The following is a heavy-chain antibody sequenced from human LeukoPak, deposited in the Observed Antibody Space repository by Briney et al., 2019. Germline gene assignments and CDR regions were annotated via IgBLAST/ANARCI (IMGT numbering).Heavy chain of an antibody. Sequence: SVKVSCKASGGTFSSYAISWVRQAPGQGLEWMGRIIPILGIANYAQKFQGRVTITADKSTSTTYMELSSLRSEDTAVYYCARAGIQLWQYYFDYWGQGTLVTVSS. CDR3: ARAGIQLWQYYFDY. CDR1: GGTFSSYA. D-gene: IGHD5-18*01. J-gene: IGHJ4*02. V-gene: IGHV1-69*04. CDR2: IIPILGIA.